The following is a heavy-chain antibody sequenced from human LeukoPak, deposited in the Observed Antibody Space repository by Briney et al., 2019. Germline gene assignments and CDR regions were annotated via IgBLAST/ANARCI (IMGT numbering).Heavy chain of an antibody. V-gene: IGHV4-39*01. CDR3: ARRYCSGGHCYYFDS. CDR2: IYYSGST. D-gene: IGHD2-15*01. J-gene: IGHJ4*02. Sequence: PSETLSLTCTVSGGSISSSSYYWGWIRQPPGMGLEWLGSIYYSGSTYYKPSLNSRVTGSLETSNNQFSLTVTSVTAADTALYYCARRYCSGGHCYYFDSCGQGTLVIVSS. CDR1: GGSISSSSYY.